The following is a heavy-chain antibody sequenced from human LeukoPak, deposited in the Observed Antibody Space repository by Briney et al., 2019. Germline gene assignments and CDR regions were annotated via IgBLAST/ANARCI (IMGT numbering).Heavy chain of an antibody. V-gene: IGHV3-23*01. CDR2: ISGSGGST. CDR1: GFTFSSYA. J-gene: IGHJ4*02. D-gene: IGHD2-2*01. CDR3: AKDGVVVPAAMGFDY. Sequence: GGSLRLSCAASGFTFSSYAMSWVRQAPGKGLQWVSDISGSGGSTYYADSVKGRFTISRDNSKNTLYLQMNSLRAEDTAVYYCAKDGVVVPAAMGFDYWGQGTLVTVSS.